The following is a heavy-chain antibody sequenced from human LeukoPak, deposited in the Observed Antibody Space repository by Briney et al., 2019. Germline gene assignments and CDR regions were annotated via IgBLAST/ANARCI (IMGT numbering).Heavy chain of an antibody. V-gene: IGHV4-59*12. CDR2: IYYSGST. J-gene: IGHJ6*02. CDR1: GGSISSYY. Sequence: PSETLSLTCTVSGGSISSYYWSWIRQPLGKGLEWIGYIYYSGSTNYNPSLKSRVTISVDTSKNQFSLKLSSVTAADTAVYYCARGFHGPAAKHYYYYYGMDVWGQGTTVTVSS. D-gene: IGHD2-2*01. CDR3: ARGFHGPAAKHYYYYYGMDV.